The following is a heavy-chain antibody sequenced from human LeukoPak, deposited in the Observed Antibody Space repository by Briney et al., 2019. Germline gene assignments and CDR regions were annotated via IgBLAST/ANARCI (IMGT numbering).Heavy chain of an antibody. CDR2: IYTSGST. D-gene: IGHD7-27*01. CDR1: GGSISSYY. Sequence: PSETLSLTCTVSGGSISSYYWSWIRQPAGKGLEWIGRIYTSGSTNYNPSLKSRVTMSVDTSKNQFSLKLRSVTAADTAVYYCARGYNWGSPTRNFYYLDVWGKGPRPPSP. CDR3: ARGYNWGSPTRNFYYLDV. V-gene: IGHV4-4*07. J-gene: IGHJ6*03.